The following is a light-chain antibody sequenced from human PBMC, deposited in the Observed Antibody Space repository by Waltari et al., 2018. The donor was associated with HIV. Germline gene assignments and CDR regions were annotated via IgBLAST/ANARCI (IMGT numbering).Light chain of an antibody. CDR2: MSD. CDR3: AAWDDSLSATV. Sequence: QSVLTQPPSASGTPGQRVTISCSGSSSNIGSNYVYWYQQRPGTAPKLLIYMSDQRPSGVPDRFSESKSGTSASLAISGLRSEDEAEYYCAAWDDSLSATVFGGGTKLTAL. CDR1: SSNIGSNY. V-gene: IGLV1-47*01. J-gene: IGLJ2*01.